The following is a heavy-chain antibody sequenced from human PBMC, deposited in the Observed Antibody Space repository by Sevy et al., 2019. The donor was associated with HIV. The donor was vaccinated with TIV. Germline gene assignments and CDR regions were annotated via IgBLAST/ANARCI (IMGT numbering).Heavy chain of an antibody. CDR3: ANQGHSSGWYYFDY. Sequence: GGSLRPSCAASGFTFSSYAMSWVRQAPKKGLGWVSTISASGGTTNYADSVKGRFIISRDNSKNTLYLQMNTLRAEDTAVYYCANQGHSSGWYYFDYWGQGTLVTVSS. V-gene: IGHV3-23*01. J-gene: IGHJ4*02. CDR2: ISASGGTT. CDR1: GFTFSSYA. D-gene: IGHD6-19*01.